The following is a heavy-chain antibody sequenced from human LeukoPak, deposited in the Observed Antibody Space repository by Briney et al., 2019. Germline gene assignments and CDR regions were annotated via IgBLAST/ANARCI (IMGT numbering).Heavy chain of an antibody. CDR3: VRVKGTYFDY. CDR1: GFPLSSYS. CDR2: ISPSSGNI. J-gene: IGHJ4*02. D-gene: IGHD1-1*01. V-gene: IGHV3-48*01. Sequence: GGSLRLSCVASGFPLSSYSINWIRRAPGKGLEWVSYISPSSGNIYYLDSVQGRFTVSRDNDRNSLFLQIDSPTAEDTAVYFCVRVKGTYFDYWGQGALVTVSS.